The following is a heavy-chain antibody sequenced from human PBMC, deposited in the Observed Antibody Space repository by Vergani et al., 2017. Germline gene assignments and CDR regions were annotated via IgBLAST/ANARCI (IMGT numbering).Heavy chain of an antibody. J-gene: IGHJ1*01. V-gene: IGHV3-33*06. CDR3: AKESGMHSSSWYGEYFQH. CDR2: IWYDGSNK. CDR1: GFTFSSYG. D-gene: IGHD6-13*01. Sequence: QVQLVESGGGVVQPGRSLRLSCAASGFTFSSYGMHWVRQAPGKGLEWVAVIWYDGSNKYYADSVKGRFTISRDNSKNTLYLQMNSLRAEDTAVYYCAKESGMHSSSWYGEYFQHWGQGTLVTVSS.